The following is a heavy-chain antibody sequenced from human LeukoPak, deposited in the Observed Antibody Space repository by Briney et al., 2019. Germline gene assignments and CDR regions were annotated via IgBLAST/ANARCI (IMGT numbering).Heavy chain of an antibody. CDR2: ITGSGGRT. CDR1: GFTFSNYA. CDR3: AKDPNGDYIGAFDF. Sequence: GGSLRLSCGAFGFTFSNYALIWVRQAPGKGLEWVSAITGSGGRTHYTNSVKGRFTISRDNSRNTLFLQMNSLRVEDTAVYYCAKDPNGDYIGAFDFWGQGTMVTVSS. D-gene: IGHD4-17*01. V-gene: IGHV3-23*01. J-gene: IGHJ3*01.